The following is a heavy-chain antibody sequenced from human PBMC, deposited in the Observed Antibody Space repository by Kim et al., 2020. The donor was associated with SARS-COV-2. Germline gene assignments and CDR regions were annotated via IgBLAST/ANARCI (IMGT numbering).Heavy chain of an antibody. CDR3: ARERVAAAGRVFDY. CDR2: TYYRSKWSN. CDR1: GDSVSSNSAV. V-gene: IGHV6-1*01. D-gene: IGHD6-13*01. J-gene: IGHJ4*02. Sequence: SQTLSLTCAIPGDSVSSNSAVWNWIRQSPSRGLEWLGRTYYRSKWSNDYAVSVKSRITINPDTTKNQFSLQLSSVTPEDTAVYYCARERVAAAGRVFDYWGQGTLVTVSS.